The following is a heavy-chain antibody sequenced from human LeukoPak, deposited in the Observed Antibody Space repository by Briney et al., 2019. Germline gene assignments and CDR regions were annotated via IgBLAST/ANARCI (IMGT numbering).Heavy chain of an antibody. CDR1: GGSISSYY. D-gene: IGHD1-26*01. V-gene: IGHV4-59*01. CDR3: ARRVGATSAFDY. Sequence: SETLSLTCTVSGGSISSYYWGWIRQPPGKGLEWIGYIYYSGSTNYNPSLKSRVTISVDTSKNQFSLKLSSVTAADTAVYYCARRVGATSAFDYWGQGTLVTVSS. CDR2: IYYSGST. J-gene: IGHJ4*02.